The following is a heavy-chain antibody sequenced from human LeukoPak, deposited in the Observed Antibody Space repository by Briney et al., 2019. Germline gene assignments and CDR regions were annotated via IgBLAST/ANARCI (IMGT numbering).Heavy chain of an antibody. CDR1: EFTFSNYE. V-gene: IGHV3-48*03. CDR3: ARDPAVIDY. D-gene: IGHD3-22*01. Sequence: GGSLRLSCAASEFTFSNYEMNWVRQAPGKGLEWVSYISSGGSTIYYADSVKDRFTISRDNAKNSLYLQMNSLRAEDTAVYYCARDPAVIDYWGQGTLVTVSS. J-gene: IGHJ4*02. CDR2: ISSGGSTI.